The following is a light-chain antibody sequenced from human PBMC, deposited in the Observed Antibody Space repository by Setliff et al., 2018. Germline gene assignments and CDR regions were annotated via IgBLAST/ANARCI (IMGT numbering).Light chain of an antibody. CDR3: LQHYTYPRT. CDR1: LDIGSD. CDR2: SAS. Sequence: IQMTQSPPSLSASVGDRVIITCRASLDIGSDLAWYQQYPGQAPRLLIYSASRLQTVVPSRFSGSGSGTYFTLTINSLQPEDFATYYCLQHYTYPRTFGPGTKVDIK. V-gene: IGKV1-6*01. J-gene: IGKJ3*01.